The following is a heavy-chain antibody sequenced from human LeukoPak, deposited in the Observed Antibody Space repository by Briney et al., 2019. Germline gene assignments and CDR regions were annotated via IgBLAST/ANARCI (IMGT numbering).Heavy chain of an antibody. CDR2: IRYDGSNK. J-gene: IGHJ5*02. CDR3: AKDLAPSDYDFWSGYYLGTRFDP. CDR1: GFTFSSYG. V-gene: IGHV3-30*02. Sequence: PPGGSLRLSCAASGFTFSSYGMHWVRQAPGKGLEWVAFIRYDGSNKYYADSVKGRFTISRDNSKNTLYLQMNSLRAEDTAVYYCAKDLAPSDYDFWSGYYLGTRFDPWGQGTLVTVSS. D-gene: IGHD3-3*01.